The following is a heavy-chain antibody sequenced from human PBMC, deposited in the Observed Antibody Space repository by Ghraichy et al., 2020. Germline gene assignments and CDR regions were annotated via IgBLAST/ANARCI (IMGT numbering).Heavy chain of an antibody. CDR2: ISSGSTTI. J-gene: IGHJ4*02. CDR1: GFSLTGYV. V-gene: IGHV3-48*04. CDR3: ARQWYDGTGSNTPFDY. Sequence: GGSLRLSCAASGFSLTGYVMNWVRQAPGKGLEWVSYISSGSTTIYYADSVKGRFTISRDNAKNSLYLQMNSLRAGDTAVYYCARQWYDGTGSNTPFDYWGQGTLVTVSS. D-gene: IGHD3-22*01.